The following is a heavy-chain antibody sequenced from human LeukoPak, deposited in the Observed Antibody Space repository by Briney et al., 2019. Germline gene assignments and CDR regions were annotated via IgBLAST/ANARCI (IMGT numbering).Heavy chain of an antibody. CDR3: ARDECSGGSCYSGLWFDP. J-gene: IGHJ5*02. CDR1: GGTFISYT. Sequence: ASVKVSCKASGGTFISYTISWVRQAPGQGLEWMGRIIPILGIANYAQKFQSRVTITADKSTSTAYMELSSLRSEDTAVYYCARDECSGGSCYSGLWFDPWGQGTLVTVSS. D-gene: IGHD2-15*01. V-gene: IGHV1-69*04. CDR2: IIPILGIA.